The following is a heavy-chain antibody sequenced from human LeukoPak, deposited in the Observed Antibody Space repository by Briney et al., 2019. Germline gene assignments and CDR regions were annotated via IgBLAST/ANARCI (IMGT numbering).Heavy chain of an antibody. CDR3: AGYGGNPRAFDY. CDR1: GGSISSSSYY. CDR2: IYYSGIT. V-gene: IGHV4-39*01. D-gene: IGHD4-23*01. J-gene: IGHJ4*02. Sequence: PSETLSLTCTVSGGSISSSSYYWGWIRQPPGKGLEWIGNIYYSGITYSNPSLNSRDTISVDTSKNQFSLKLSSVTAADTAVYYCAGYGGNPRAFDYWGQGTLVTVPS.